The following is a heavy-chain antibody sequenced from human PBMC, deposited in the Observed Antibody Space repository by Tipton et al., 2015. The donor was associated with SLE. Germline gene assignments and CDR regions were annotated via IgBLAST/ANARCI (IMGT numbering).Heavy chain of an antibody. Sequence: TLSLTCAVYGGSFSGYYWNWIRQPPGKGLEWIGEINHSGSTNCNPSLKSRVTISLGTSKNQFSLRLSSVTAADTAVYYCARDRQGYFVLWGRCTLVTVSS. CDR3: ARDRQGYFVL. CDR2: INHSGST. V-gene: IGHV4-34*01. J-gene: IGHJ2*01. CDR1: GGSFSGYY.